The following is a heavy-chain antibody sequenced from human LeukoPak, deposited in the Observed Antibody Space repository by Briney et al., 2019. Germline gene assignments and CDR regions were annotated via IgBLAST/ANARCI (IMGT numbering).Heavy chain of an antibody. D-gene: IGHD3-22*01. CDR1: GFTFSSYS. Sequence: PGGSLRLSCAASGFTFSSYSMNWVRQAPGKGLEWVSSISSSSSYIYHADSVKGRFTISRDNAKNSLYLQMNSLRAEDTAVYYCARVPSPNYYDSSGFSWFDPWGQGTLVTVSS. V-gene: IGHV3-21*01. CDR3: ARVPSPNYYDSSGFSWFDP. J-gene: IGHJ5*02. CDR2: ISSSSSYI.